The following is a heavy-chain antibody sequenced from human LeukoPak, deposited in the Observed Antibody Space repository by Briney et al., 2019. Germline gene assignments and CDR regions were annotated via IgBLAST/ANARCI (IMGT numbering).Heavy chain of an antibody. Sequence: PGGSLRLSCAASGFTFSSYEMNWVRQAPGKGLEWVSVIYSDGSTYYADSVKGRFTISRDNSTNTLYLQMNSLRAEDTAVYYCATSTRQDILTGYWGFDYWGQGTLVTVSS. CDR1: GFTFSSYE. D-gene: IGHD3-9*01. CDR2: IYSDGST. CDR3: ATSTRQDILTGYWGFDY. J-gene: IGHJ4*02. V-gene: IGHV3-53*01.